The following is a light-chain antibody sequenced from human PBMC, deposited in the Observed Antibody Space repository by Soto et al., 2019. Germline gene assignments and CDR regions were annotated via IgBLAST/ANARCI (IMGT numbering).Light chain of an antibody. J-gene: IGKJ4*01. V-gene: IGKV3D-20*02. CDR3: QQHSNWPLT. CDR1: QSVGSNY. Sequence: EIVLTQSPGTLSLSPGERATLSCRASQSVGSNYLAWYQQKPGQAPRILIFGASGRATGIPDRFSGSGSGTDFTLTISSLDPEDFAVYYCQQHSNWPLTFGGGTKVDNK. CDR2: GAS.